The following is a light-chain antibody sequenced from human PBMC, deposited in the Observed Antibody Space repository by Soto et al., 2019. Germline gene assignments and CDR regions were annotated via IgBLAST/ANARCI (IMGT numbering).Light chain of an antibody. CDR1: SSNIGAGYD. CDR3: QSYDSSLIGVV. Sequence: QAVVTQPPSVSAAPGQRVTISCTGSSSNIGAGYDVHWYQQLPGTAPKLLIYGNSNRPSGVPDRFSGSKSGTSASLAITGLQAEDEADYYCQSYDSSLIGVVFGGGTKLTVL. V-gene: IGLV1-40*01. CDR2: GNS. J-gene: IGLJ2*01.